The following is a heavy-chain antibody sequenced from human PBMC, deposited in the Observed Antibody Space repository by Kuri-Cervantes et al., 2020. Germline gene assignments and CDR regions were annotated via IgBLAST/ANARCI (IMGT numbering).Heavy chain of an antibody. J-gene: IGHJ4*02. CDR1: GFTFSSYE. CDR3: ARAPRGSSWPSFDY. Sequence: GESLKISCAASGFTFSSYEMNWVRQAPGKGLEWVSYISGSGTTKHYADSVKGRFTISRDNAKNSLYLQMNSLRAEDTAVYYCARAPRGSSWPSFDYWGQGTLVTVSS. V-gene: IGHV3-48*03. CDR2: ISGSGTTK. D-gene: IGHD6-13*01.